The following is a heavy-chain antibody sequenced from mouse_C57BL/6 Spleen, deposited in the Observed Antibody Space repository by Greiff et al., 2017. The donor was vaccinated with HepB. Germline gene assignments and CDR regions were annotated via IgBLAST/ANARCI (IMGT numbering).Heavy chain of an antibody. Sequence: VQLQQSGAELMKPGASVKLSCKATGYTFTGYWIEWVKQRPGHGLEWIGEILPGSGSTNYNEKFKGKATFTADTSSNTAYMQLSSLTTEDSAIYYCARRGPYDYGSSPYGYFDVWGTGTTVTVSS. CDR1: GYTFTGYW. CDR3: ARRGPYDYGSSPYGYFDV. J-gene: IGHJ1*03. CDR2: ILPGSGST. D-gene: IGHD1-1*01. V-gene: IGHV1-9*01.